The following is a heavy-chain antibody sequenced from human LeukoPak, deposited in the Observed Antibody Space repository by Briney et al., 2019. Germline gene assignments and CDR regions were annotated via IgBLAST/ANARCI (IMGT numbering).Heavy chain of an antibody. CDR1: GYTFTSYY. V-gene: IGHV1-46*01. Sequence: GAPVTVSCKASGYTFTSYYMHWVRQAPGQGLEWMGIINPSGGSTSYAQKFQGRVTMTRDTSTSTVYMELSSLRSEGTAVYYCARGGSFAHHPFDYWGQGTLVTVSS. D-gene: IGHD3-16*01. CDR2: INPSGGST. J-gene: IGHJ4*02. CDR3: ARGGSFAHHPFDY.